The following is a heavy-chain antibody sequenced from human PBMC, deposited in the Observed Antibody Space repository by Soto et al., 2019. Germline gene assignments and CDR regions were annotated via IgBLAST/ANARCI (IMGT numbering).Heavy chain of an antibody. CDR2: IYHSGST. CDR1: GGSISSGGYS. V-gene: IGHV4-30-2*01. Sequence: TLSLTCAVSGGSISSGGYSWSWIRQPPGKGLEWIGYIYHSGSTCYNPSLKSRVTISVDRSKNQFSLKLSSVTAADTAMYYCARVPGPWGQGTLVTVSS. CDR3: ARVPGP. J-gene: IGHJ5*02.